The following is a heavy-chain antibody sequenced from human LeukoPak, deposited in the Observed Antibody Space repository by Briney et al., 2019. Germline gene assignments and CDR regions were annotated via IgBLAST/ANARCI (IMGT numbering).Heavy chain of an antibody. CDR3: AKGFACAENRCYGLDS. CDR2: ITESGHST. Sequence: GGSLRLSCAASGFGFSRYAMTWVRQAPGKGLEWVSLITESGHSTYYTKSVKGRFTISRDNSKNTLYLQMNSLGVEETALYFCAKGFACAENRCYGLDSWAQGSLVIVSS. D-gene: IGHD4/OR15-4a*01. V-gene: IGHV3-23*01. J-gene: IGHJ4*02. CDR1: GFGFSRYA.